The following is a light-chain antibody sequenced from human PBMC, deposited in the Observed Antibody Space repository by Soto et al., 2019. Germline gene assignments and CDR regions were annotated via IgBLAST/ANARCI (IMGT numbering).Light chain of an antibody. CDR2: EDN. CDR3: QSYDANTQV. Sequence: NFMLTQPHSVSESPGKTVIISCTRSSGSIASNYVQWYQQRPGSSPPTVIYEDNQRPSGVPARFSGSIDSSSNSASLTISGLETEDEADYFCQSYDANTQVFGGGTKLTVL. CDR1: SGSIASNY. J-gene: IGLJ3*02. V-gene: IGLV6-57*01.